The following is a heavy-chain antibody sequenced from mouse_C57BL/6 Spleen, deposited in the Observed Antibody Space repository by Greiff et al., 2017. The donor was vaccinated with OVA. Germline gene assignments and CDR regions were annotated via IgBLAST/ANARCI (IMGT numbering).Heavy chain of an antibody. CDR1: GYTFTSYW. D-gene: IGHD1-1*01. CDR2: IYPGSGST. CDR3: ATVDYGSSYDYAMDY. V-gene: IGHV1-55*01. J-gene: IGHJ4*01. Sequence: QVQLQQPGAELVKPGASVKMSCKASGYTFTSYWITWVKQRPGQGLEWIGDIYPGSGSTNYNEKFKSKATLTVDTSSSTAYMQLSSLTSEDSAVYYCATVDYGSSYDYAMDYWGQGTSVTVSA.